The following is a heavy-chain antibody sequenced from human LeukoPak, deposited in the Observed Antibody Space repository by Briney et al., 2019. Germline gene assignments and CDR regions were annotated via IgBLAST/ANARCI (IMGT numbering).Heavy chain of an antibody. CDR3: ALDLTPSYDFWSSYYGY. Sequence: SETLSLTCAVYGGSFSGYYWSWIRQPPGKGLEWIGEINHSGSANHNPSLKSRVTISVDTSKNQFSLEMSSVTAADTAVYYCALDLTPSYDFWSSYYGYWGEGTLVTVSS. CDR2: INHSGSA. D-gene: IGHD3-3*01. V-gene: IGHV4-34*01. J-gene: IGHJ4*02. CDR1: GGSFSGYY.